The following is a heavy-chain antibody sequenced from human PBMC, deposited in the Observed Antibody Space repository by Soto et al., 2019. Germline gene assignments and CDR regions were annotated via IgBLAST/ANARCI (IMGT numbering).Heavy chain of an antibody. Sequence: GGSLRLSCAASGFTFSSYSMNWVRQAPGKGLEWVSSISSSSSYIYYADSVKGRFTISRDNAKNSLYLQMNSLRAEDTAVYYCARVHSNYDFWSGYYPGYYYYGMDVWVQGTTVTVSS. D-gene: IGHD3-3*01. CDR1: GFTFSSYS. CDR3: ARVHSNYDFWSGYYPGYYYYGMDV. J-gene: IGHJ6*02. CDR2: ISSSSSYI. V-gene: IGHV3-21*01.